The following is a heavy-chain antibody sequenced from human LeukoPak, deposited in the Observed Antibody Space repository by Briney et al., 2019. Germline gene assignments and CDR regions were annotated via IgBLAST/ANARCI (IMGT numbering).Heavy chain of an antibody. CDR3: ARDSVRDGYLDY. V-gene: IGHV1-2*02. Sequence: ASVKVSCKASGYTFSGYYMHWVRQAPGQGLEWMGWINPNTGDPYYAQKFQGRVTMTRDTSISTAYMELSSLRSDDTAVYYCARDSVRDGYLDYWGQGTLVTVSS. CDR1: GYTFSGYY. CDR2: INPNTGDP. J-gene: IGHJ4*02. D-gene: IGHD5-24*01.